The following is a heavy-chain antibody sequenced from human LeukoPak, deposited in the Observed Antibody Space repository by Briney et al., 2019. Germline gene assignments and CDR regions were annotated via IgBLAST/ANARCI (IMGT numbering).Heavy chain of an antibody. Sequence: PSETLSLTCAVSSYSISSGYYWGWIRQPPGKGLEWIGSLYHTGSTYYNPSLKSRVTISPDTSKNHFSLKVTSVTAADTAVYYCARHMTTVVTPADYWGQGALVTVSS. CDR1: SYSISSGYY. J-gene: IGHJ4*02. D-gene: IGHD4-23*01. V-gene: IGHV4-38-2*01. CDR3: ARHMTTVVTPADY. CDR2: LYHTGST.